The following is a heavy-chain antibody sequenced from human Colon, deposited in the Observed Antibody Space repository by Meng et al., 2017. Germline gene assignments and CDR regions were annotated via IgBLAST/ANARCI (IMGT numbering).Heavy chain of an antibody. CDR2: INHSGST. Sequence: QVALQQWGDGLLNPSEPRSLTCAVYGGSFSGYYWSWIRQPPGKGLEWIGEINHSGSTNYNPSLKSRVTISVDTSKNQFSLKLSSVTAADTAVYYCARGWGYCSSTSCYFLDYWGQGTLVTVSS. CDR3: ARGWGYCSSTSCYFLDY. CDR1: GGSFSGYY. V-gene: IGHV4-34*01. D-gene: IGHD2-2*01. J-gene: IGHJ4*02.